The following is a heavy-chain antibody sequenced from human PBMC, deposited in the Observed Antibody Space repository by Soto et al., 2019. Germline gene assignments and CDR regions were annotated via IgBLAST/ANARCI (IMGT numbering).Heavy chain of an antibody. CDR3: ARVDHRGYFAILTDY. CDR2: IYDSVNT. V-gene: IGHV4-31*03. Sequence: SETLSLTCTVSGDSLSSGGHYWSWIRQHPGRGLEWIGHIYDSVNTYYSPSLRSRVTISADMSKNQFSLNLRSVTAADTAVYYCARVDHRGYFAILTDYWGQGTLVTVSS. D-gene: IGHD3-9*01. CDR1: GDSLSSGGHY. J-gene: IGHJ4*02.